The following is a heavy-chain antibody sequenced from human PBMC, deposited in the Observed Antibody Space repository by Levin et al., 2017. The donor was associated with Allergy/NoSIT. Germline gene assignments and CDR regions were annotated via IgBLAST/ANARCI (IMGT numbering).Heavy chain of an antibody. CDR3: AGSPLEMASYYFDY. D-gene: IGHD5-24*01. J-gene: IGHJ4*02. CDR1: GGTFSSYT. V-gene: IGHV1-69*02. Sequence: PGGSLRLSCKASGGTFSSYTISWVRQAPGQGLEWMGRIIPILGIANYAQKFQGRVTITADKSTSTAYMELSSLRSEDTAVYYCAGSPLEMASYYFDYWGQGTLVTVSS. CDR2: IIPILGIA.